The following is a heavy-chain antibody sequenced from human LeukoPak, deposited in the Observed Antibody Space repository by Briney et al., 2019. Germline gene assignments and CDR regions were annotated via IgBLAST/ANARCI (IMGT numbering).Heavy chain of an antibody. CDR3: ARETSLAGFASGLGFNY. V-gene: IGHV4-59*01. J-gene: IGHJ4*02. D-gene: IGHD6-19*01. CDR2: IYGSGYT. Sequence: PLETLSLTCTVSGGSISGWYWSWIRQPPGKGLEWIGNIYGSGYTNYNPSLKSRVTMSIDTSKNHFSLKLTSVTAADTATYYCARETSLAGFASGLGFNYWGQGILVSVSS. CDR1: GGSISGWY.